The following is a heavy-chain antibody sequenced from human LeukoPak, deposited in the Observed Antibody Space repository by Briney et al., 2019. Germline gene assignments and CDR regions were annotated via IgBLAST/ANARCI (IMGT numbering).Heavy chain of an antibody. D-gene: IGHD1-26*01. J-gene: IGHJ6*02. V-gene: IGHV3-21*01. CDR3: ARGELPYYYYYGMDV. CDR1: GFTFSSYS. CDR2: ISSSSSYI. Sequence: GGSLRLSCAASGFTFSSYSMNWVRQAPGKGLEWVSSISSSSSYIYYADSVKGRFTISRDNSKNTLYLQMNSLRAEDTAVYYCARGELPYYYYYGMDVWGQGTTVTVSS.